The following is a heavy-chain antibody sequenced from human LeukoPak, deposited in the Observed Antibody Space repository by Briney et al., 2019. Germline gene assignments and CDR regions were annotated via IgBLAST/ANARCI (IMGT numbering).Heavy chain of an antibody. Sequence: GASVKVSCKASGYTFTGYYMHWVRQAPGQGLEWMGWINPNSGGTNYAQKFQGRVTMTRDTSISTAYMELSRLRSDDTAVYYCARDPSGSSWYYYYYYMDVWGKGTTVTVSS. CDR2: INPNSGGT. CDR1: GYTFTGYY. D-gene: IGHD6-13*01. J-gene: IGHJ6*03. V-gene: IGHV1-2*02. CDR3: ARDPSGSSWYYYYYYMDV.